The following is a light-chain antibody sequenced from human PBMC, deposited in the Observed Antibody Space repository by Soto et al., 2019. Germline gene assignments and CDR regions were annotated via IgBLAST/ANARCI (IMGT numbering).Light chain of an antibody. CDR3: QQSHSTPLT. CDR1: QAISNY. V-gene: IGKV1-39*01. Sequence: IRMSKSASFVSATVGDRVTXXSVASQAISNYLNWYQQRPGKAPNLLIFGAKTLQSGVPSRFSGSGYGTDFTLTITTLQPEDVGIYYCQQSHSTPLTVGQGTRLEIK. J-gene: IGKJ5*01. CDR2: GAK.